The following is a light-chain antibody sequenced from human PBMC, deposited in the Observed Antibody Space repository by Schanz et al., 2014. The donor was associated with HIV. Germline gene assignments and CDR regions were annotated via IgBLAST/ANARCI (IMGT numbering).Light chain of an antibody. J-gene: IGKJ2*02. CDR2: DTS. V-gene: IGKV3-11*01. Sequence: EIALTQSPATLSLSPGERATLSCRVSQSVTSHLAWYQQKPGQAPRLLIYDTSNRATGIPARFSGSGSGTDFTLTISSLEPEDFAVYYCQQYGNSPRTFGQGTKLEIK. CDR3: QQYGNSPRT. CDR1: QSVTSH.